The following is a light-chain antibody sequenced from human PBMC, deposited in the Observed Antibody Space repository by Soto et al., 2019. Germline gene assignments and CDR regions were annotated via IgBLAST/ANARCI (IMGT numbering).Light chain of an antibody. CDR2: GAS. CDR1: QSVSTRY. J-gene: IGKJ2*01. V-gene: IGKV3-20*01. Sequence: ESMLTQSPGTLSLSPGERATLSCRASQSVSTRYLAWYQQKPGQAPRLLIYGASLSATGIPDRFSGSGSGTDFDRTISRLEPEDFAVYYCHQFGSSPPAFTFGQVTNLEI. CDR3: HQFGSSPPAFT.